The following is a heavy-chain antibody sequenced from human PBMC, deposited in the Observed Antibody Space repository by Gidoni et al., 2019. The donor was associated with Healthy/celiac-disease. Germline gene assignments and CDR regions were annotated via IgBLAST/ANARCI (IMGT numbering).Heavy chain of an antibody. CDR1: GFPFSSYW. D-gene: IGHD3-3*02. J-gene: IGHJ4*02. CDR3: ARGAFFEMATILFDY. CDR2: IKQDGSEK. Sequence: EVQLVESGGGLVQPGGSLRLSCAASGFPFSSYWMSWVRQAPGKGLEWVANIKQDGSEKYYVDSVKGRFTITRDNAKNSRYLQMNSLRAEDTAVYYCARGAFFEMATILFDYWGQGTLVTVSS. V-gene: IGHV3-7*03.